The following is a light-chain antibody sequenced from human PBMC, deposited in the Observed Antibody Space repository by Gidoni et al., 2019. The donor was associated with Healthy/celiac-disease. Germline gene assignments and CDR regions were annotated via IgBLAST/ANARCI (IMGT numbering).Light chain of an antibody. Sequence: DIVKTESPLSLPVTPGEPASISCRSRQSLLHSNGYNYVDWYLQKPGQSPPLLIYLGSNRASGVPAMFSGSGSVTDFTLNISRVSAEYVGVYYCMQALHTPPWTFGQGTKVEIK. V-gene: IGKV2-28*01. CDR3: MQALHTPPWT. J-gene: IGKJ1*01. CDR2: LGS. CDR1: QSLLHSNGYNY.